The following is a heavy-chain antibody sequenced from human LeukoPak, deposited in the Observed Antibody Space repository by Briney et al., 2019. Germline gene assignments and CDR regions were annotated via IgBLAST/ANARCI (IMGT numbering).Heavy chain of an antibody. J-gene: IGHJ4*02. D-gene: IGHD1-26*01. Sequence: GGSLRLSCAASGFTFTTYSMSWVRQAPGKGLEWVAGINASASNTYYADSGKGQFTISRDNSKKTLFLQMNNLRVDDTAKYFCTKTNQILLRGGQFDYWGQGTQVSVSS. CDR3: TKTNQILLRGGQFDY. CDR2: INASASNT. CDR1: GFTFTTYS. V-gene: IGHV3-23*01.